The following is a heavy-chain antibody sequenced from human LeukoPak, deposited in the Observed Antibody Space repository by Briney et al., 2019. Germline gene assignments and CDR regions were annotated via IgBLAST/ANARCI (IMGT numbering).Heavy chain of an antibody. CDR2: INPNSGGT. CDR3: ARDQKPYYYGSGNWFDP. V-gene: IGHV1-2*02. J-gene: IGHJ5*02. D-gene: IGHD3-10*01. CDR1: GYTFTGYY. Sequence: ASVKVSCKASGYTFTGYYMHWVRQAPGQGLEWMGWINPNSGGTNYAQKFQGRVTMTRDTSISTAYMELSRLRSDDTAVYYCARDQKPYYYGSGNWFDPWGQGTLVTVSS.